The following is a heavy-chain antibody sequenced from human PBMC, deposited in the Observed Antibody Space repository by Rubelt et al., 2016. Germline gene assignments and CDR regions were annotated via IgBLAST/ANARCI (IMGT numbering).Heavy chain of an antibody. CDR1: GGSISNYY. J-gene: IGHJ4*02. CDR3: ARGQGRDGYRR. V-gene: IGHV4-59*01. Sequence: QVQLQESGPGLVKPSGTLSLTCAVSGGSISNYYWSWIRQPPGKGLEWIGNIYYSGSTNYNPSLKSRVTISVDTSKNQFSLKVGAVTAADAAVDYWARGQGRDGYRRRGQGTLVT. D-gene: IGHD5-24*01. CDR2: IYYSGST.